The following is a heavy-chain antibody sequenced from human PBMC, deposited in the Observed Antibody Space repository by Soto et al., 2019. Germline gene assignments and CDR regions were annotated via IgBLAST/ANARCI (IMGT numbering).Heavy chain of an antibody. V-gene: IGHV1-69*02. CDR1: GGTFSSYT. Sequence: QVQLVQSGAEVKKPGSSVKVSCKASGGTFSSYTISWVRQAPGQGLEWMGRIIPFLGIANYAPKFQGRVKISADKSTSTAYMELISLRSEDMAVYYCATYGMSAANRPVYWGQGTLVTVSS. CDR2: IIPFLGIA. J-gene: IGHJ4*02. D-gene: IGHD4-17*01. CDR3: ATYGMSAANRPVY.